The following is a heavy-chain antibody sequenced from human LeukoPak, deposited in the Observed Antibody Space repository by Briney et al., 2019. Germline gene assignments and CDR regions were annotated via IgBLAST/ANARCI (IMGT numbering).Heavy chain of an antibody. CDR1: GGSISSYY. V-gene: IGHV4-59*01. CDR2: IYYTGST. J-gene: IGHJ4*02. Sequence: SETLSLTCTVSGGSISSYYWSWIRQPPGKGLEWIGYIYYTGSTNYNASLKSRVTMSVDTSKKQFSLKVSSVAAADTAVYYCARVSTPSAYDPFDFWGQGTLVTVSS. CDR3: ARVSTPSAYDPFDF. D-gene: IGHD5-12*01.